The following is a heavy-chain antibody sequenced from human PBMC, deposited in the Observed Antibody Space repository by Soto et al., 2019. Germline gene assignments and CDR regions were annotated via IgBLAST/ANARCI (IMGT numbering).Heavy chain of an antibody. CDR3: AHRHELGSFDI. V-gene: IGHV2-5*01. Sequence: QITLKESGPTLVKPTQTLTLTCTFSGFSLSTRAVGVGWIRQPPGKALEWLALIYWNVDKRYSPSLKNRLTITKDTSKNHVVLTMTNMDPVDTATYYCAHRHELGSFDIWGQGTKVTVSS. D-gene: IGHD1-26*01. CDR2: IYWNVDK. CDR1: GFSLSTRAVG. J-gene: IGHJ3*02.